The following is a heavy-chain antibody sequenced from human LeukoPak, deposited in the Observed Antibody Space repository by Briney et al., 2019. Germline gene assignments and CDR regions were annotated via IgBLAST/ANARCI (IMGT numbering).Heavy chain of an antibody. CDR2: INHSGST. CDR3: ARWQFILVDDSSGYYSH. J-gene: IGHJ4*02. Sequence: SETLSLTCAVYGGSFSGYYWSWIRQPPGKGLEWIGEINHSGSTNYNPSLKSRVTISVDTSKNQFSLKLSSVTAADTAVYYCARWQFILVDDSSGYYSHWGQGTLVTVSS. V-gene: IGHV4-34*01. D-gene: IGHD3-22*01. CDR1: GGSFSGYY.